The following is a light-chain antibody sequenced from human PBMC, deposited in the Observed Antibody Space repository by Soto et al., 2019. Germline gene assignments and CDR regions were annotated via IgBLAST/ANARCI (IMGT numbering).Light chain of an antibody. V-gene: IGLV1-40*01. CDR1: SSNIGAGYD. CDR2: GSY. CDR3: QSDLYV. Sequence: QAVVTQPPSVSGAPGQRVTISCTGSSSNIGAGYDVHWYQQLPGAAPKLLIYGSYNRPSGVPDRFSGSKSGTSAFLAITGLQAEDEADYYCQSDLYVFGSGTKLTVL. J-gene: IGLJ1*01.